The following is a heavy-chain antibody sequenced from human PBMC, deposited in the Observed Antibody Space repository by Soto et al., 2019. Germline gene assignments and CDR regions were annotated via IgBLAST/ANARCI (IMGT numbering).Heavy chain of an antibody. D-gene: IGHD2-21*01. CDR2: IHYSGTS. J-gene: IGHJ5*02. Sequence: PSETLSLTCSVSGDSISSSSQYWGWIRQPPGKGLEWIGSIHYSGTSYYNPSLKSRVTIFVDTSKNQLSLKLSSVTAADTAVYYCARHWIAGSSIPWGQRTLVTVSS. V-gene: IGHV4-39*01. CDR3: ARHWIAGSSIP. CDR1: GDSISSSSQY.